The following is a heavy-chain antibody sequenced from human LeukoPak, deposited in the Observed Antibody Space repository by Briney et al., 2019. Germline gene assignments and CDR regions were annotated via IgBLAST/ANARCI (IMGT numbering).Heavy chain of an antibody. CDR2: ISYDGSNK. Sequence: GGSLRLSCAASGFTFSSYAMHWVRQAPGKGLEWVAVISYDGSNKYYADSVKGRFTISRDNSKNTLYLQMNSLRAEDTAVYYCARGVYDWTHYYCYGMDVWGQGTTVTVSS. D-gene: IGHD5/OR15-5a*01. V-gene: IGHV3-30-3*01. CDR3: ARGVYDWTHYYCYGMDV. CDR1: GFTFSSYA. J-gene: IGHJ6*02.